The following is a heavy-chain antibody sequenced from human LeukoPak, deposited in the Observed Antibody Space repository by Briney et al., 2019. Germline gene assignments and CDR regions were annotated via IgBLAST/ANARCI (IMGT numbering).Heavy chain of an antibody. Sequence: GGSLRLSCAASGFTFSSYGMHWVRQAPGKGLEWVAFIRYDGSNKYYADSVKGRFTISRDNSKNTLYLQMNSLRAEDTAVYYCAKVVQKAAAGTGFDYWGQGTLVTVSS. D-gene: IGHD6-13*01. V-gene: IGHV3-30*02. CDR1: GFTFSSYG. CDR2: IRYDGSNK. J-gene: IGHJ4*02. CDR3: AKVVQKAAAGTGFDY.